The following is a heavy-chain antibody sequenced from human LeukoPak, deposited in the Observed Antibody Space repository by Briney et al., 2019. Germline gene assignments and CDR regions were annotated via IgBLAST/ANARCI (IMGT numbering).Heavy chain of an antibody. CDR1: GFTFSSYA. D-gene: IGHD4-11*01. CDR3: ARGETVTNYYYGMDV. J-gene: IGHJ6*02. V-gene: IGHV3-30-3*01. Sequence: PGGSLRLSCAASGFTFSSYAMHWVRQAPGKGLEWVAVISYDGSNKYYADSVKGRFTISRDNSKNTLYLQMNSLRAEDTAVYYCARGETVTNYYYGMDVWGQGTTVTVSS. CDR2: ISYDGSNK.